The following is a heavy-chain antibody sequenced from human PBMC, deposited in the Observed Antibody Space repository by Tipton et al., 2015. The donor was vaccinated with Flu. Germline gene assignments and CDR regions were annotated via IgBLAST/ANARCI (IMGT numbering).Heavy chain of an antibody. D-gene: IGHD3-10*01. V-gene: IGHV3-23*01. J-gene: IGHJ5*02. CDR1: GFTFSNFG. CDR3: ASHYGSGSNNLLDP. Sequence: SLRLSCATSGFTFSNFGMTWVRQAPGKGLEWISAISQNGDGTFYADSVKGRFTISRDNSKNTLYLQMNSLRVDDTAAYYCASHYGSGSNNLLDPGGQGTLVTVSS. CDR2: ISQNGDGT.